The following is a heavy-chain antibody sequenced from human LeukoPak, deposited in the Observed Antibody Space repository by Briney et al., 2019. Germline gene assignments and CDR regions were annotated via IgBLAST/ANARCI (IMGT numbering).Heavy chain of an antibody. CDR3: ARDNGAAGTSIYFDY. CDR2: IYYSGTT. CDR1: GGFISSSSYY. Sequence: SETLSLTCTVSGGFISSSSYYWGWVRQPPGKGLEWIGSIYYSGTTYYNPSLKSRVTISVDTSKNQFSLKLSSVTAADTAVCYCARDNGAAGTSIYFDYWGQGTLVTVSS. J-gene: IGHJ4*02. V-gene: IGHV4-39*07. D-gene: IGHD6-13*01.